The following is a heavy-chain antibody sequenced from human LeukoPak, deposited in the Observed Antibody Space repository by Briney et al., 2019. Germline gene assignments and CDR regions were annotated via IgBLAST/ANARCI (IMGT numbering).Heavy chain of an antibody. V-gene: IGHV4-38-2*01. CDR1: GFTFSSYW. J-gene: IGHJ6*03. Sequence: GSLRLSCAASGFTFSSYWMSWVRQPPGKGLEWIGSIYHSGSTYYNPSLKSRVTISVDTSKNQFSLKLSSVTAADTAVYYCARLTSIAARPGNYYYYYMDVWGKGTTVTVPS. CDR2: IYHSGST. CDR3: ARLTSIAARPGNYYYYYMDV. D-gene: IGHD6-6*01.